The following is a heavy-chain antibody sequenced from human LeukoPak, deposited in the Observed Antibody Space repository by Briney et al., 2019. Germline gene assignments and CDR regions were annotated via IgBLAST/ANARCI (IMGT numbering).Heavy chain of an antibody. Sequence: AASVKVSCKASGYTFTSYDINWVRQATGQGLEWMGWMNPNSGNTGYAQKFQGRVTMTRNTSISTAYMELSSLRSEDTAVYYCARGRGKWLRRYYYYYYYMDVWGKGTTVTVSS. CDR3: ARGRGKWLRRYYYYYYYMDV. D-gene: IGHD5-12*01. CDR1: GYTFTSYD. J-gene: IGHJ6*03. V-gene: IGHV1-8*01. CDR2: MNPNSGNT.